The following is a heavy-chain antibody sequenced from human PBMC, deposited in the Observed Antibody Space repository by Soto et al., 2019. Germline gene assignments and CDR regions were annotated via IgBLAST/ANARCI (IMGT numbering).Heavy chain of an antibody. V-gene: IGHV1-8*01. D-gene: IGHD3-3*01. Sequence: GASVKVSCKASGYTFTSYDINWVRQATGQGLEWMGWMNPNSGNTGYAQKFQGRVTMTRNTSISTAYMELSSLRSEDTAVYYCARVGYDFWSGYWGYYYYMDVWGKGTTVTVSS. CDR2: MNPNSGNT. CDR1: GYTFTSYD. J-gene: IGHJ6*03. CDR3: ARVGYDFWSGYWGYYYYMDV.